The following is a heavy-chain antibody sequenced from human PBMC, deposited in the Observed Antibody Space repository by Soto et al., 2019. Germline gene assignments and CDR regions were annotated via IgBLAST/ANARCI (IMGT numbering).Heavy chain of an antibody. CDR1: GFTFSSYA. Sequence: GGSLRLSCAASGFTFSSYAMSWVRQAPGKGLEWVSAISGSGGSTYYADSVKGRFTISRDDSKNTLYLQMNSLRAEDTSVYYCAKEGGLSGSYYISSSYYFDYWGQGTLVTVSS. D-gene: IGHD1-26*01. V-gene: IGHV3-23*01. CDR3: AKEGGLSGSYYISSSYYFDY. CDR2: ISGSGGST. J-gene: IGHJ4*02.